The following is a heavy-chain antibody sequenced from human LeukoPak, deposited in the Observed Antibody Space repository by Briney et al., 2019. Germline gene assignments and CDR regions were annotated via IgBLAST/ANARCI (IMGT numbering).Heavy chain of an antibody. Sequence: GGSLRLSCAASGFTFSDYYMSWIRQAPGKGLEWVSYISTSGDTTYYADSVKGRFTISRDNAKKSLYMQMNSLRPEDTAVYYCARGLRPTVSTARGVGYWGQGTLVPVSS. J-gene: IGHJ4*02. D-gene: IGHD4-11*01. V-gene: IGHV3-11*04. CDR2: ISTSGDTT. CDR1: GFTFSDYY. CDR3: ARGLRPTVSTARGVGY.